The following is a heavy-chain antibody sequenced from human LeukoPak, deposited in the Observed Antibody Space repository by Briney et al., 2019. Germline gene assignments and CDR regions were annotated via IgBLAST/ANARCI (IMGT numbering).Heavy chain of an antibody. CDR3: ARGGVQDIVLMVYATAYNWFDP. CDR2: IYYSGST. V-gene: IGHV4-39*07. CDR1: GGSISSSSYY. D-gene: IGHD2-8*01. J-gene: IGHJ5*02. Sequence: SETLSLTCTVSGGSISSSSYYWGWIRQPPGKGLEWIGSIYYSGSTYYNPSLKSRVTISVDTSKNQFSLKLSSVTAADTAVYYRARGGVQDIVLMVYATAYNWFDPWGQGTLVTVSS.